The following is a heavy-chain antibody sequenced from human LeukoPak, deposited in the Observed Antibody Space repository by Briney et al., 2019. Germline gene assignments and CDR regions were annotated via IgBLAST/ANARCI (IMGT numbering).Heavy chain of an antibody. J-gene: IGHJ4*02. CDR1: GFTFSSYG. D-gene: IGHD1-20*01. CDR2: ISYDGSNK. V-gene: IGHV3-30*18. Sequence: GGSLRLSCAASGFTFSSYGMHWVRQAPGKGLEWVAVISYDGSNKYYADSVKGRFTISRDNSKDTLYLQMNSLRAEETAVYYCAKLSLTGLSFDYWGQGTLVTVSS. CDR3: AKLSLTGLSFDY.